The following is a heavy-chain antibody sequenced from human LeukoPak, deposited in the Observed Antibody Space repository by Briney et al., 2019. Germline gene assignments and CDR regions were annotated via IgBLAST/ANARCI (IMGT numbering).Heavy chain of an antibody. CDR1: GFIFSSYA. CDR3: ARLSSGYDYDDAFDI. J-gene: IGHJ3*02. V-gene: IGHV3-64*01. CDR2: ISSNGGST. D-gene: IGHD5-12*01. Sequence: GGSLRLSCAASGFIFSSYAMHWVRQAPGKGLEYVSAISSNGGSTYYANSVKGRFTISRDNSKNTLYLQMGSLRAEDMAVYYCARLSSGYDYDDAFDIWGQGTMVTVSS.